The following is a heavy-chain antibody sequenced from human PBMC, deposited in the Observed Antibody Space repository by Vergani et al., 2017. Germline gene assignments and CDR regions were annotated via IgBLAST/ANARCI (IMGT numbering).Heavy chain of an antibody. D-gene: IGHD1-14*01. J-gene: IGHJ4*02. CDR1: GGSLSGYY. Sequence: QVQLQESGPGLVRPSETLSLICTVSGGSLSGYYWNWIRQTPGEGLEWIGYVEDSGYFNYNPSLKTRVSMSSDTSNNQFSLMLSSVTVADTAVYYCARSIVSRNPPDYFDNWGQGTLVTVSS. CDR3: ARSIVSRNPPDYFDN. CDR2: VEDSGYF. V-gene: IGHV4-59*01.